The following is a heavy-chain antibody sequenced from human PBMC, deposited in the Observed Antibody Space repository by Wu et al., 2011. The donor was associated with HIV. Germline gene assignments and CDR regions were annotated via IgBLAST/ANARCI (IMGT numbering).Heavy chain of an antibody. V-gene: IGHV1-69*06. J-gene: IGHJ4*02. D-gene: IGHD4-17*01. Sequence: QVQLVQSGAEVKKPGSSVKVSCKASGDSLTKYAISWVRQAPGQGLEWMGGIIPIFNTANYAQKFQGRVTITADKSTSTAYMELSSLRSDDTAVYYCARDPREGTVTTSDYWGQGTLVTVSS. CDR3: ARDPREGTVTTSDY. CDR1: GDSLTKYA. CDR2: IIPIFNTA.